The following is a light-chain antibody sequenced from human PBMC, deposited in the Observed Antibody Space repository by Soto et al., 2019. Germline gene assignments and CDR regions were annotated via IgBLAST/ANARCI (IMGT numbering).Light chain of an antibody. V-gene: IGKV3-15*01. Sequence: EIVMTQSPATLSVSPGERATLSCRASQSVSSNLAWYQQKPGQAPRLLIYGASTRATGIPARFSGSGSGTEFTLTISSLQTQAFPIYFFQQYNNWSPHRTFGQGTKVEIK. CDR2: GAS. CDR3: QQYNNWSPHRT. J-gene: IGKJ1*01. CDR1: QSVSSN.